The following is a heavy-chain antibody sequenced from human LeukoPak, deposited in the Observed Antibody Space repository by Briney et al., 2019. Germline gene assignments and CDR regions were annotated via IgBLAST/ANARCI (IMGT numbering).Heavy chain of an antibody. CDR3: ARDRVTIFGVVRVGYYYYMDV. Sequence: ASVKVSCKASGYTFTSYYMHWVRQAPGQGLEWMGIINPSGGSTSYAQKFQGRVTMTRDTSTSTVYMELSSLRSEDTAVYYCARDRVTIFGVVRVGYYYYMDVWGKGTTVTVSS. CDR1: GYTFTSYY. D-gene: IGHD3-3*01. V-gene: IGHV1-46*01. CDR2: INPSGGST. J-gene: IGHJ6*03.